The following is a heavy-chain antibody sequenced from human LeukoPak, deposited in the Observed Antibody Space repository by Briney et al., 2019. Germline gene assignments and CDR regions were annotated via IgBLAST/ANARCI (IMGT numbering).Heavy chain of an antibody. D-gene: IGHD3-16*01. CDR2: IYYSGST. CDR3: ARPGRGSLYYFDY. J-gene: IGHJ4*02. Sequence: PSETLSLTCTVSGGSISSNDYYWDWIRQPPGMGLEYIGSIYYSGSTYYNPSLKSRVTVSVDTSKNQFSLKLSSVTAADTAVYYCARPGRGSLYYFDYWGQGTLVTVSS. V-gene: IGHV4-39*01. CDR1: GGSISSNDYY.